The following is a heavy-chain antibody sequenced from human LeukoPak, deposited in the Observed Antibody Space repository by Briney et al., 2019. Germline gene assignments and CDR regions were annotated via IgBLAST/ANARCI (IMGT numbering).Heavy chain of an antibody. D-gene: IGHD3/OR15-3a*01. Sequence: PGGSLRLSCAASGFTFSDYYMSWIRQAPGKGLEWVSYISSSGSTIYYADSVKGRFTISRDNAKNSLYLQMNSLRAEDTAVYYCARDKGNYDFVRRKNYYYMDVWGKGTTVTITS. J-gene: IGHJ6*03. CDR2: ISSSGSTI. CDR1: GFTFSDYY. V-gene: IGHV3-11*01. CDR3: ARDKGNYDFVRRKNYYYMDV.